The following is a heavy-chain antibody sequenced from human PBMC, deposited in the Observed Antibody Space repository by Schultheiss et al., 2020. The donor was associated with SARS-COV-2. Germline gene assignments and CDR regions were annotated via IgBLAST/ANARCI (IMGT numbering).Heavy chain of an antibody. J-gene: IGHJ6*02. CDR2: INPSGGST. CDR1: GGTFSSYA. V-gene: IGHV1-46*01. D-gene: IGHD3-16*02. Sequence: ASVKVSCKASGGTFSSYAISWVRQAPGQGLEWMGIINPSGGSTSYAQKFQGRVTMTRDTSISTAYMELSRLRSDDTAVYYCASWGGVIVRVNVWGQGTTVTVSS. CDR3: ASWGGVIVRVNV.